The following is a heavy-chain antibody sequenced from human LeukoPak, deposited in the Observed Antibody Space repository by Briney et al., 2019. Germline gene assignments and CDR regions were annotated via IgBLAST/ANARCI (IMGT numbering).Heavy chain of an antibody. V-gene: IGHV1-18*01. Sequence: ASVKVSCKASGYTFTSYGISWVRQAPGQGLEWMGWISAYNGNTNYAQKLQGRVNMTTDTTTSTAYMVLRSLRSDDTAVYYCARMDIVVVPAVDPLDYWGQGTLVTVSS. J-gene: IGHJ4*02. CDR1: GYTFTSYG. CDR2: ISAYNGNT. D-gene: IGHD2-2*03. CDR3: ARMDIVVVPAVDPLDY.